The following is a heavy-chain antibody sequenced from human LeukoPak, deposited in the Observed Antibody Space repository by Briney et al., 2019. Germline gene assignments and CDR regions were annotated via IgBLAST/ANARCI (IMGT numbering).Heavy chain of an antibody. CDR2: ISSSSSTI. J-gene: IGHJ4*02. CDR3: ARGVVTFDY. CDR1: GFTFSPYS. V-gene: IGHV3-48*01. D-gene: IGHD2-21*02. Sequence: PGGSLRLSCAASGFTFSPYSMNWVRQAPGKGLEWLSYISSSSSTIYYADSVKGRFTISRDNAKNSLYLQMNSLRAEDTAVYYCARGVVTFDYWGQGTLVTVSS.